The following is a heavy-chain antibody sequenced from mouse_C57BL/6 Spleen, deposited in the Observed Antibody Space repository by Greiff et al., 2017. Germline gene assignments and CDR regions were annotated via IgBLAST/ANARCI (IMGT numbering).Heavy chain of an antibody. D-gene: IGHD2-3*01. J-gene: IGHJ1*03. CDR2: INYDGSST. CDR3: ARAVTWYFDV. CDR1: GFTFSDYS. V-gene: IGHV5-16*01. Sequence: EVQLVESEGGLVQPGSSMKLSCTASGFTFSDYSMAWVRQVPEKGLEWVANINYDGSSTYYMDTLKSRFIISRDNAKNILYLQMSSLKSEDTATYYCARAVTWYFDVWGTGTTVTVAS.